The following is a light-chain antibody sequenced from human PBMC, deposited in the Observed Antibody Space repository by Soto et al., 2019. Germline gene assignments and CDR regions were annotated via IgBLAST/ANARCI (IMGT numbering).Light chain of an antibody. Sequence: QSALTQPASVSGSPGQSIAISCTGIRTDVGGYDYVSWYQQHPGKAPQLIIYDVYNRPSGVSHRLSGSKSGDTTSLTISGLQPEDDADYYCTSSTSSTPFYVFGTGTKLTVL. J-gene: IGLJ1*01. CDR2: DVY. CDR3: TSSTSSTPFYV. V-gene: IGLV2-14*03. CDR1: RTDVGGYDY.